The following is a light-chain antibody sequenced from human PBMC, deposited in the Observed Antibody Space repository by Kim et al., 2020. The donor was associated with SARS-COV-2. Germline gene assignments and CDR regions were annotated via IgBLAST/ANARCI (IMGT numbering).Light chain of an antibody. J-gene: IGLJ3*02. Sequence: PGVTVTLAGGSSTGAVTRGHWPYWHQQKPGQAPRTLIYETSNKHSGTPARFSGSLLGGKAALTLSGAQPEDEADYYCWLLYSDSRVFGGGTQLTVL. V-gene: IGLV7-46*01. CDR1: TGAVTRGHW. CDR2: ETS. CDR3: WLLYSDSRV.